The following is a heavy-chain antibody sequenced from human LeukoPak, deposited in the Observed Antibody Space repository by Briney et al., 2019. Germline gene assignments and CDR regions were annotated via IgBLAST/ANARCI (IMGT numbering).Heavy chain of an antibody. V-gene: IGHV4-34*01. CDR3: ARVQYSYDDY. CDR2: INHSGST. D-gene: IGHD5-18*01. Sequence: SETLSLTCAVYGGSFSGYYWSWIRQPPGKGLEWIGEINHSGSTNYNPSLKGRVTISVDTSKNQFSLKLSSVTAADTAVYYCARVQYSYDDYWGQGTLVTVSS. CDR1: GGSFSGYY. J-gene: IGHJ4*02.